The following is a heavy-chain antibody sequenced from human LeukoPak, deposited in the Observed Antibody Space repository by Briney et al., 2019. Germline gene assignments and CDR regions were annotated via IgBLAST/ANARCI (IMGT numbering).Heavy chain of an antibody. D-gene: IGHD6-6*01. V-gene: IGHV3-30*18. CDR2: ITYDGSNK. CDR1: GLIFKNYG. J-gene: IGHJ6*02. CDR3: AKARSSSSRFYYYYGMDV. Sequence: GGSLRLSCVGSGLIFKNYGMHWVRQAPGKGLEWVTLITYDGSNKYYKESVKGRFTISRDNPKNTVYLQMNSLRGEDTAVYYCAKARSSSSRFYYYYGMDVWGQGTTVTVSS.